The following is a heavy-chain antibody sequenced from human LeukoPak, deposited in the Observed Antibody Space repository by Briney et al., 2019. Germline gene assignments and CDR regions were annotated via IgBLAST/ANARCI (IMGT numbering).Heavy chain of an antibody. CDR1: GFSFRNHW. J-gene: IGHJ4*02. V-gene: IGHV3-7*01. CDR3: LFFQAEDGIRDDY. Sequence: GGSQRLSRAPTGFSFRNHWKNRVRKGAGKGIERVANIKQDGSEKYYVESVKGRFTISRDNAKNSLYLQMNSLRAEDTAVYYCLFFQAEDGIRDDYWGQGTLVTVSS. D-gene: IGHD2-21*01. CDR2: IKQDGSEK.